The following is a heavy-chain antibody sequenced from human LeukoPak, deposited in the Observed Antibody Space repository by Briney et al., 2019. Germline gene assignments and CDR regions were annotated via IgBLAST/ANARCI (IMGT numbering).Heavy chain of an antibody. D-gene: IGHD3-22*01. V-gene: IGHV1-18*01. J-gene: IGHJ4*02. CDR3: ARVGRYYDSSGTFDY. CDR1: GYTFTSYG. Sequence: GASVKVSCKASGYTFTSYGISWVRQAPGQGLEWMGWISAYNGNTNYAQKLQGRVTMTTDTSTSTAYMELSRLRSDDTAVYYCARVGRYYDSSGTFDYWGQGTLVTVSS. CDR2: ISAYNGNT.